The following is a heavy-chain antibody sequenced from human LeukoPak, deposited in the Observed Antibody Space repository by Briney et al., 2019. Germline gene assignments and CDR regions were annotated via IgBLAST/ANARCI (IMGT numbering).Heavy chain of an antibody. Sequence: PSETLSLTCTVSGGSISSYYWSWIRQPPGKGLEWIGYIYYSGSTNYNPSLKTRVTISVDTSKNQFSLKLSSVTAADTAVYYCARSRLGYCSGGSCYYYYYMDVWGKGTTVTVSS. CDR3: ARSRLGYCSGGSCYYYYYMDV. J-gene: IGHJ6*03. V-gene: IGHV4-59*01. CDR2: IYYSGST. D-gene: IGHD2-15*01. CDR1: GGSISSYY.